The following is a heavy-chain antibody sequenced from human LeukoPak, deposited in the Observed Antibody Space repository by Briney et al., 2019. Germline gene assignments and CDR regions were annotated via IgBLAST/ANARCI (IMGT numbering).Heavy chain of an antibody. Sequence: ASVKVSCKASGYTFTYHYIHWVRQAPGQGLEWMGMINPSGGGTGYAQKFQGRVTLTSDTSTSTVYMELNSLRSEDTAVYYCARDRRVSTAGFTFDYWGQGTLVTVSS. CDR3: ARDRRVSTAGFTFDY. CDR1: GYTFTYHY. D-gene: IGHD6-13*01. CDR2: INPSGGGT. J-gene: IGHJ4*02. V-gene: IGHV1-46*01.